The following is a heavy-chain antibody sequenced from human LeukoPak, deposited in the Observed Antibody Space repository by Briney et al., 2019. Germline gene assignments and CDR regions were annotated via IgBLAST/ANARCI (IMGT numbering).Heavy chain of an antibody. Sequence: PSETLSLTCTVSGGSISSYYWSWIRQPPGKGLEWIGYISYSGSTNYNPSLKSRVTISVDTSKNQFSLKLSSVTAADTAVYYCASRDYYDSSGFFDYWGQGTLVTVSS. CDR2: ISYSGST. J-gene: IGHJ4*02. V-gene: IGHV4-59*08. D-gene: IGHD3-22*01. CDR1: GGSISSYY. CDR3: ASRDYYDSSGFFDY.